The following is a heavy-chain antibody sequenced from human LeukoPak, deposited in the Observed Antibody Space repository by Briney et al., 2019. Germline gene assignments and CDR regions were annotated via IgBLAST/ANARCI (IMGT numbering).Heavy chain of an antibody. CDR3: ARVGVDTAMVTH. V-gene: IGHV1-69*04. CDR2: IIPILGIA. CDR1: GGTFSSYA. Sequence: SVKVSCKASGGTFSSYAISWVRQAPGQGLEWMGRIIPILGIANYAQKFQGRVTITADKSTSTAYMELSSLRSEDTAVYYCARVGVDTAMVTHWGQGTLVTVSS. D-gene: IGHD5-18*01. J-gene: IGHJ4*02.